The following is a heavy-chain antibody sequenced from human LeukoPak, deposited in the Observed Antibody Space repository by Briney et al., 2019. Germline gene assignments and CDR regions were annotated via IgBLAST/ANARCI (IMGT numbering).Heavy chain of an antibody. CDR3: GGAEYYYYYMDV. CDR2: ICGSGGGK. V-gene: IGHV3-23*01. CDR1: GFTFSSYA. Sequence: PGGSLRLSCAASGFTFSSYAMSWVRQAPGKGLEWVSAICGSGGGKYYADSVKGRFTISRDNSKNTLYLQMNSLRAEDTAVYYCGGAEYYYYYMDVWGKGTTVTVSS. J-gene: IGHJ6*03.